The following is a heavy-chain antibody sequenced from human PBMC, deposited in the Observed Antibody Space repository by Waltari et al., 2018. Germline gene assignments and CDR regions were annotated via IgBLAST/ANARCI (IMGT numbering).Heavy chain of an antibody. CDR1: GYTFTGYY. Sequence: QVQLVQSGAEVKKPGASVKVSCKASGYTFTGYYMHWGRQAPGQGLEWMGRINPNSGGTNYAQKFQGRVTMTRDTSISTAYMELSRLRSDDTAVYYCARGGVVVVAATDAFDIWGQGTMVTVSS. CDR3: ARGGVVVVAATDAFDI. V-gene: IGHV1-2*06. D-gene: IGHD2-15*01. J-gene: IGHJ3*02. CDR2: INPNSGGT.